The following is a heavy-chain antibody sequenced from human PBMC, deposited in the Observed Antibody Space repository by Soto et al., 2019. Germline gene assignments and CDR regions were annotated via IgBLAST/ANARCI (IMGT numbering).Heavy chain of an antibody. CDR2: IYYSGST. J-gene: IGHJ5*02. V-gene: IGHV4-30-4*01. CDR3: ARERPDGARLDP. CDR1: GGSISSGDYY. Sequence: PSETLSLTCTVSGGSISSGDYYWSWIRQPPGKGLGWIGYIYYSGSTYYNPSLKSRVTISVDTSKNQFSLKLSSLTAADTAVYYCARERPDGARLDPWGQGTLVTVSS. D-gene: IGHD6-6*01.